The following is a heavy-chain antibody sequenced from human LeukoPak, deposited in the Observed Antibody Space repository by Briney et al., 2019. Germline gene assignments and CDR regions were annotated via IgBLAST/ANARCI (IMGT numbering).Heavy chain of an antibody. CDR2: INPSGGST. D-gene: IGHD4-11*01. V-gene: IGHV1-46*01. CDR3: ARGEETTYYYYYMDV. J-gene: IGHJ6*03. Sequence: ASVKVSCKASGYTFTSYYMHWVRQAPGQGLEWMGIINPSGGSTSYAQKFQGRVTMTRDMSTSTVYMELSSLRSEDTAVYYCARGEETTYYYYYMDVWGKGTTVTVSS. CDR1: GYTFTSYY.